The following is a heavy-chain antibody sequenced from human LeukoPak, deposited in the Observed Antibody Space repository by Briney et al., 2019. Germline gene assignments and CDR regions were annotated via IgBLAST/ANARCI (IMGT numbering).Heavy chain of an antibody. V-gene: IGHV4-30-2*01. J-gene: IGHJ5*02. D-gene: IGHD3-10*01. CDR3: ARAATGVTPFNWFDP. CDR2: IYHSGST. CDR1: GGSISSGGYS. Sequence: SETLSLTCAVSGGSISSGGYSWSWIRQPPGKGLEWIGYIYHSGSTYYNPSLKSRVTISVDRSKNQFSLKLSSVTAADTAVYYCARAATGVTPFNWFDPWGQGTLVTVS.